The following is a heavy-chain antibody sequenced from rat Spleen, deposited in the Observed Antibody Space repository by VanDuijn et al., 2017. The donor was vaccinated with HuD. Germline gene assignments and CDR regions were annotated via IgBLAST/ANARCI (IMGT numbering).Heavy chain of an antibody. CDR3: ARLTIGS. CDR2: MWRGGST. D-gene: IGHD1-3*01. Sequence: QVQLMESGPGLVQPSETLSLTCTVSGFSLTSYSVHWVRQPPGKGLEWMGVMWRGGSTDYNSALKSRLSISRDTSKSHFFLKMNSLQTEDTAMYFCARLTIGSWGQGVMVTVSS. J-gene: IGHJ2*01. V-gene: IGHV2-45*01. CDR1: GFSLTSYS.